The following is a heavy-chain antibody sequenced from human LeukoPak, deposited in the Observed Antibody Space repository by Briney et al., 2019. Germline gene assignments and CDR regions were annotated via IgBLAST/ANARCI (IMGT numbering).Heavy chain of an antibody. Sequence: GRSLRLSCAASGFTFHDYAMHWVRQAPGKGLEWVSGISWNSGIIGYADSVKGRFTTSRDSAKNSLYLQMNSLRPEDTALYYCTKDSVAMVTTSDYWGQGTLVTVSS. D-gene: IGHD5-18*01. CDR1: GFTFHDYA. J-gene: IGHJ4*02. V-gene: IGHV3-9*01. CDR2: ISWNSGII. CDR3: TKDSVAMVTTSDY.